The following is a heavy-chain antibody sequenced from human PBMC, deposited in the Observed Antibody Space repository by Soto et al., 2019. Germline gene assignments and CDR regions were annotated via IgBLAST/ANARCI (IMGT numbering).Heavy chain of an antibody. J-gene: IGHJ4*02. V-gene: IGHV4-59*06. D-gene: IGHD4-17*01. Sequence: SETLSLTCTVSGGSMNNHYWSWIRQPPGKGLEWIGYIYYSGSTYYNPSLKSRVTISVDTSKNQFSLKLSSVTAADTAVYYCARTNYGDYKQFDYWGQGTLVTVSS. CDR1: GGSMNNHY. CDR3: ARTNYGDYKQFDY. CDR2: IYYSGST.